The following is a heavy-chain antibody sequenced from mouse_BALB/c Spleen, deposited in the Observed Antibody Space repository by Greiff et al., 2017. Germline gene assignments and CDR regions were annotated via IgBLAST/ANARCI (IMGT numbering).Heavy chain of an antibody. Sequence: QVQLKQSGAELAKPGASVKMSCKASGYTFTSYWMHWVKQRPGQGLEWIGYINPSTGYTEYNQKFKDKATLTADKSSSTAYMQLSSLTSEDSAVYYCARGGNSFDYWGQGTTLTVSS. CDR1: GYTFTSYW. CDR2: INPSTGYT. V-gene: IGHV1-7*01. J-gene: IGHJ2*01. CDR3: ARGGNSFDY.